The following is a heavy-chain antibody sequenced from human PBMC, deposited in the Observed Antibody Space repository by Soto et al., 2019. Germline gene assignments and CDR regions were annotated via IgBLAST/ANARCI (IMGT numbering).Heavy chain of an antibody. J-gene: IGHJ4*02. Sequence: PSETLSLTCGVSGVSVSSTNWWSWVRQPPGKGLGWIGEIYHIGSTNYNPSLQSRVTMSIDLSKNQFSLNLTSVTAADTAVYYCARRGTPTVWGQGTLVTVSS. D-gene: IGHD1-1*01. CDR3: ARRGTPTV. V-gene: IGHV4-4*02. CDR2: IYHIGST. CDR1: GVSVSSTNW.